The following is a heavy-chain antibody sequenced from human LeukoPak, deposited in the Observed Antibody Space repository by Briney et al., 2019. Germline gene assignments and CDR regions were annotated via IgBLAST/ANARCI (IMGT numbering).Heavy chain of an antibody. Sequence: GSSVKVSCKASGGTFSSSAITWVRQAPGQGLEWMGRIIPVLNITSYAQKFQASVTITADTSTSTVYMELSSLRSEETAVYYCARDQGLTAPPPYGLDVWGQGTTVFVSS. V-gene: IGHV1-69*04. J-gene: IGHJ6*02. CDR1: GGTFSSSA. CDR3: ARDQGLTAPPPYGLDV. D-gene: IGHD5-18*01. CDR2: IIPVLNIT.